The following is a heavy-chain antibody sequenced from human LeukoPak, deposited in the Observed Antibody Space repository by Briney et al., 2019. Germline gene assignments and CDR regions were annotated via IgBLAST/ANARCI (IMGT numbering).Heavy chain of an antibody. CDR2: ISGSGGST. D-gene: IGHD3-3*01. V-gene: IGHV3-23*01. Sequence: GGSLRLSCAASGFTFSSYAMSWVRQAPGKGLEWVSAISGSGGSTYYADSVKGRFTISRDNSKNTLYLQMNSLRAEDTAVYYCANGGDFWSGYYPDLDYWGQGTLVTVSS. J-gene: IGHJ4*02. CDR1: GFTFSSYA. CDR3: ANGGDFWSGYYPDLDY.